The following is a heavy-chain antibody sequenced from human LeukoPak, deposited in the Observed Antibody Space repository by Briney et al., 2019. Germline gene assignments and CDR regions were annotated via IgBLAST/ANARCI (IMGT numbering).Heavy chain of an antibody. Sequence: GTSVKVSCKASGFTFTTRSAVQWVRQARGRRLEWIGWIVVGSDNTNYAQKFQERVTITRDMSTSTAYMELSSLRSEDTAVYYCAAPYSSTWFDHWGQGTLVTVSS. J-gene: IGHJ5*02. V-gene: IGHV1-58*01. CDR3: AAPYSSTWFDH. CDR1: GFTFTTRSA. CDR2: IVVGSDNT. D-gene: IGHD6-13*01.